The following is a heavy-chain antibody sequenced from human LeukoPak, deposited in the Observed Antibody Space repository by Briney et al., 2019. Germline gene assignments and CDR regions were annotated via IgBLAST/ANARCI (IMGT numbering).Heavy chain of an antibody. CDR1: GGTFSSYA. D-gene: IGHD6-13*01. CDR3: ARDLNPYSSSWRPWFDP. Sequence: SVKVSCKASGGTFSSYAISWVRQAPGQGLEWMGGIIPIFGTANYAQKFQGRVTITADESTSTAYMELSSLRSEDTAVYYCARDLNPYSSSWRPWFDPWGQGTLVTVSS. J-gene: IGHJ5*02. CDR2: IIPIFGTA. V-gene: IGHV1-69*13.